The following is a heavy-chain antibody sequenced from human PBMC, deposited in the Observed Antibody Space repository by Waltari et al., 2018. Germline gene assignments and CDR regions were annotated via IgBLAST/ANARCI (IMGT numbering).Heavy chain of an antibody. Sequence: EVQLVESGGGLIQPGGSLRLSCAASGFTVSSNYMSWVRQAPGKGLEWVSVIYSGGSTYYADSVKGRFTISRDNSKNTLYLQMNSLRAEDTAVYYCASFSGGGSYYFDYWGQGTLVTVSS. V-gene: IGHV3-53*01. D-gene: IGHD1-26*01. CDR3: ASFSGGGSYYFDY. J-gene: IGHJ4*02. CDR2: IYSGGST. CDR1: GFTVSSNY.